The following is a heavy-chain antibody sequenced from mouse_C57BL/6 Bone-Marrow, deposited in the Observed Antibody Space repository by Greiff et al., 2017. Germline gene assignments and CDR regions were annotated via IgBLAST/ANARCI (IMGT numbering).Heavy chain of an antibody. CDR1: GYTFTEYT. J-gene: IGHJ4*01. CDR2: FYPGSGSI. D-gene: IGHD2-5*01. CDR3: ARHGFLYYSNYEREMDY. V-gene: IGHV1-62-2*01. Sequence: QVQLQQSGAELVKPGASVKLSCKASGYTFTEYTIHWVKQRSGQGLEWIGWFYPGSGSIKYNEKFKDKATLTADISSSTVYMELSRLTSEDSAVXFCARHGFLYYSNYEREMDYWGQGTSVTVSS.